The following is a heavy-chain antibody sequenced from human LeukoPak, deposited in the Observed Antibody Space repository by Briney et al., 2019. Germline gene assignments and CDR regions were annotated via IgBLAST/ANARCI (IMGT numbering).Heavy chain of an antibody. CDR1: GGSISSYY. CDR2: IYYSGST. Sequence: SSETLSLTCTVSGGSISSYYWSWIRQPPGKGLEWVGYIYYSGSTHYNPSLQSRVTTSVHTSKKQPSLNLSSVTAAHTALYYSASTKYNPSLKSRVNTSVDTSKNQLYLKLSSVTAADTAVYYCARVIGYCSSTSCFGYFDYWGQGTLVTVSS. J-gene: IGHJ4*02. CDR3: ASTKYNPSLKSRVNTSVDTSKNQLYLKLSSVTAADTAVYYCARVIGYCSSTSCFGYFDY. V-gene: IGHV4-59*08. D-gene: IGHD3-10*01.